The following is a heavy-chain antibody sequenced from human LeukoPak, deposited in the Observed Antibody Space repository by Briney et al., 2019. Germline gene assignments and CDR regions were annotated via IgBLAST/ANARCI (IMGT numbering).Heavy chain of an antibody. D-gene: IGHD1-26*01. Sequence: GGSLRLSCAASGFTFSSTWMHWFRQAPGKGLEWVSSISGSSSDIYYADSVKGRFTISRDNSKNSLYLQMKSLRAEDTALYYCARRGYHDYSGFDYWGQGTLVIVSS. CDR2: ISGSSSDI. CDR3: ARRGYHDYSGFDY. J-gene: IGHJ4*02. V-gene: IGHV3-21*01. CDR1: GFTFSSTW.